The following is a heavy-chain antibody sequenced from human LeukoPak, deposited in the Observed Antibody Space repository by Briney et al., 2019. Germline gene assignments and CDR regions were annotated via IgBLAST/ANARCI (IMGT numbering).Heavy chain of an antibody. Sequence: GGSLRLSCAVSGITLSNYGMSWVRQAPGKGLEWVSSISSSSSYIYYADSVKGRLTISRDNAKNSLYLQMNSLRAEDTAVYYCASHGRAFDYWGQGTLVTVSS. D-gene: IGHD1-26*01. CDR1: GITLSNYG. V-gene: IGHV3-21*01. CDR3: ASHGRAFDY. J-gene: IGHJ4*02. CDR2: ISSSSSYI.